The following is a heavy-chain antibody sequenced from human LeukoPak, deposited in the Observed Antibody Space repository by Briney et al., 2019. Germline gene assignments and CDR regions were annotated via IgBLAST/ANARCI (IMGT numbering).Heavy chain of an antibody. V-gene: IGHV1-18*01. CDR3: ARDGISTDDY. Sequence: ASVTVSCKASGYTFSNFSMSWVRQAPGQGLEWMGWISGNNDNPNYGQNFQGRFTVTSDSSTSTAYMELRNLRSDDTAVYYCARDGISTDDYWGQGTLVTVSS. D-gene: IGHD2-2*01. J-gene: IGHJ4*02. CDR2: ISGNNDNP. CDR1: GYTFSNFS.